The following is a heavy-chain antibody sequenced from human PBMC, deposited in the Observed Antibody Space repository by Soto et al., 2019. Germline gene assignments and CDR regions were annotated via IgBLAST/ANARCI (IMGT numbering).Heavy chain of an antibody. CDR2: IYPGDSDT. D-gene: IGHD3-16*01. Sequence: EVQLVQSGAEVKKPGESLKISCKGSGYSFTSYWIGWVRQMPGKGLEWMGIIYPGDSDTRYSPSFQGQVTISADNSISTAYPQWSSLTASDSAMYYCARHGMEEGEPYGMAVWGQGTTVTVSS. CDR1: GYSFTSYW. V-gene: IGHV5-51*01. CDR3: ARHGMEEGEPYGMAV. J-gene: IGHJ6*02.